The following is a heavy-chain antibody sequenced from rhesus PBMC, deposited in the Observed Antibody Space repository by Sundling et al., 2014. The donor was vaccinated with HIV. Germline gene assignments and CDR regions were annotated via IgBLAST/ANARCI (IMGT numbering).Heavy chain of an antibody. Sequence: QVQLQESGPGVVKPSESLSLTCAVSNGSISDTYRWNWIRQPPGKGLEWIGRVYGSGGNTDYDPSLKSRVVISIDTSKNQFSLKLSSVTAADTAVYYCARDLAGTLDYWGQGVLVTVSS. D-gene: IGHD1-1-1*01. CDR3: ARDLAGTLDY. V-gene: IGHV4-160*01. CDR1: NGSISDTY. CDR2: VYGSGGNT. J-gene: IGHJ4*01.